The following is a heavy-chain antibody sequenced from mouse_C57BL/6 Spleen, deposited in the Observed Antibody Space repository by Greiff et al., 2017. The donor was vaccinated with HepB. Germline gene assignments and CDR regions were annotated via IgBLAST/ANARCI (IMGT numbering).Heavy chain of an antibody. CDR1: GYTFTSYW. Sequence: QVHVKQPGAELVKPGASVKMSCKASGYTFTSYWITWVKQRPGQGLEWIGDIYPGSGSTNYNEKFKSKATLTVDTSSSTAYMQLSSLTSEDSAVYYCARLGYGSSSYAMDYWGQGTSVTVSS. CDR2: IYPGSGST. V-gene: IGHV1-55*01. D-gene: IGHD1-1*01. J-gene: IGHJ4*01. CDR3: ARLGYGSSSYAMDY.